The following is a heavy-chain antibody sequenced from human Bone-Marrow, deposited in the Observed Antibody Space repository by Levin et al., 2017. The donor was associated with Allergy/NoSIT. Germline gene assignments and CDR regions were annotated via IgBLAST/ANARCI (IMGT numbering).Heavy chain of an antibody. CDR1: GFTFSNYP. CDR3: ARGITMPDI. D-gene: IGHD3-10*01. J-gene: IGHJ3*02. V-gene: IGHV3-23*01. Sequence: LSLTCAASGFTFSNYPMSWVRQAPGKGLEWVSGISSSGGSTNYVDSVEGRFTISRDTSRNTLFLHMNSLRAEDTAVYFCARGITMPDIWGQGTMVTVSS. CDR2: ISSSGGST.